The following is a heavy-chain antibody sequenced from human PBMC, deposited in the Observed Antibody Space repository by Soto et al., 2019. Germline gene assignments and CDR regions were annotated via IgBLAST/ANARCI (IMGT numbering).Heavy chain of an antibody. CDR2: ISGAGNSA. D-gene: IGHD2-21*01. J-gene: IGHJ4*02. CDR1: GFTFSNHA. CDR3: AKNDCGTITCQLVDH. Sequence: EVQLLESGGGLVQPGGSLRLSCTASGFTFSNHAMSWVRQAPGKGLEWVSAISGAGNSASHAHSVQGRFIISRDNSKNTLFLQMNSLRAEDTATYYFAKNDCGTITCQLVDHWGPGTLVTVSS. V-gene: IGHV3-23*01.